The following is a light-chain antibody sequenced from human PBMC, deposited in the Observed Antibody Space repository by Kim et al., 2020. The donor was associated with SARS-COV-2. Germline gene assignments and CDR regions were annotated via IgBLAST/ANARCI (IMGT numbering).Light chain of an antibody. V-gene: IGLV3-19*01. Sequence: VALGQTVSITCQGDSLRSYYATWYQQKPGQAPILVIYGKNNRPSGIPDRFSGSSSGNTASLTITGTQAGDEADYDCNSRDSNDNVVFGGGTQLTVL. CDR2: GKN. CDR3: NSRDSNDNVV. CDR1: SLRSYY. J-gene: IGLJ2*01.